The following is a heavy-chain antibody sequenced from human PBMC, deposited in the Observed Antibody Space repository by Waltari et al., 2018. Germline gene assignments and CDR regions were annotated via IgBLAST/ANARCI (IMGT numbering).Heavy chain of an antibody. V-gene: IGHV4-59*01. CDR3: ARGGSGMSGSEFDY. Sequence: TVSGGSISSYYWSWIRQPPGKGLEWIGYIYYSGGTNYNPSLKSRVTISVDTSKNQFSLKLSSVTAADTAVYYCARGGSGMSGSEFDYWGQGTLVTVSS. CDR1: GGSISSYY. D-gene: IGHD6-13*01. CDR2: IYYSGGT. J-gene: IGHJ4*02.